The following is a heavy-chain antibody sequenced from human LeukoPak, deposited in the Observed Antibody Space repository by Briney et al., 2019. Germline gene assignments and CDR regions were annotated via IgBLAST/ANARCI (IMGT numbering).Heavy chain of an antibody. CDR1: GFTFSSYA. CDR2: INSDGGTT. J-gene: IGHJ4*02. Sequence: GGSLRLSCAASGFTFSSYAMHWVRQAPGKGLVWVSRINSDGGTTTYADSVKGRFTISRDNAKNTVYLEKNSLRAGDTAVYYCTRGGVDYWGQGTMVTVSS. D-gene: IGHD3-16*01. V-gene: IGHV3-74*01. CDR3: TRGGVDY.